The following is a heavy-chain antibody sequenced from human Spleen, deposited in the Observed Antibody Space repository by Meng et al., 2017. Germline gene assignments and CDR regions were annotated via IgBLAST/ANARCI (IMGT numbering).Heavy chain of an antibody. CDR3: ARSSGVVVLTAY. Sequence: SVKVSCKASGGTFSNYAINWVRQAPGQGLEWMGGIIPIFGTANYAQKFQGRVTITADKFTTTAYSELSSLRSEDTAVYYCARSSGVVVLTAYWGQGTLVTVPQ. CDR1: GGTFSNYA. CDR2: IIPIFGTA. J-gene: IGHJ4*02. V-gene: IGHV1-69*06. D-gene: IGHD2-21*02.